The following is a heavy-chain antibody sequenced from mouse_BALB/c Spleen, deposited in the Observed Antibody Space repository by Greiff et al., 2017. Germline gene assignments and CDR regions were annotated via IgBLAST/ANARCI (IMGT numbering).Heavy chain of an antibody. CDR1: GYAFTNYW. D-gene: IGHD2-3*01. V-gene: IGHV1-63*01. Sequence: QVQLQQSGAELVRPGTSVKISCKASGYAFTNYWLGWVKQRPGHGLEWIGDIYPGSGNTYYNEKFKGKATLTADKSSSTAYMQLSSLTSEDSALYFCARKDGYYWYFDVWGAGTTVTVSS. CDR3: ARKDGYYWYFDV. CDR2: IYPGSGNT. J-gene: IGHJ1*01.